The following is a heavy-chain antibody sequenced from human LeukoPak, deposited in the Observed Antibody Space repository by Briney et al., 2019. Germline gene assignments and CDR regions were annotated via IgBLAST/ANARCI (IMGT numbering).Heavy chain of an antibody. Sequence: PGGSLRLSCAASGFTFSSYSMNWVRQAPGKGLEWVSVTYSNGRTYYADSVKGRFTISRDISKNTLYLQMNSLRAEDTAVYYCARVLSGRGSLYDYYYYMDVWGKGTTVTISS. J-gene: IGHJ6*03. D-gene: IGHD3-10*01. CDR3: ARVLSGRGSLYDYYYYMDV. CDR2: TYSNGRT. V-gene: IGHV3-53*01. CDR1: GFTFSSYS.